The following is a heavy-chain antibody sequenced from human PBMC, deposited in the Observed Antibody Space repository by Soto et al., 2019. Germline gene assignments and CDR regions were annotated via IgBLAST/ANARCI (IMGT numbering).Heavy chain of an antibody. CDR1: GFTFSSYG. CDR2: IWYDGSNK. J-gene: IGHJ4*02. V-gene: IGHV3-33*01. CDR3: ARGLYTGSPHFFY. D-gene: IGHD1-26*01. Sequence: GGSLRLSCAASGFTFSSYGMHWVRQAPGKGLEWVAVIWYDGSNKYYADSVKGRFTISRDNAKNSVYLQMNSLRAEDTAVYYCARGLYTGSPHFFYWGQGTLVTVSS.